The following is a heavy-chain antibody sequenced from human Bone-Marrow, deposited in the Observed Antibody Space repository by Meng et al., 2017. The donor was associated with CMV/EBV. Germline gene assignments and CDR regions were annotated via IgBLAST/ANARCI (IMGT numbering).Heavy chain of an antibody. V-gene: IGHV1-2*06. J-gene: IGHJ6*02. CDR3: ARTRIEVEPDGTKIKYYNYGMDV. CDR2: INPNSGDT. CDR1: GYTFTGYY. Sequence: ASVKVSCKASGYTFTGYYMHWVRQAPGQGLEWMGRINPNSGDTIYAQRFQGRVTMTRATSISTAYMELSSLTSDDTAVYYCARTRIEVEPDGTKIKYYNYGMDVWGQATTVTVSS. D-gene: IGHD2-15*01.